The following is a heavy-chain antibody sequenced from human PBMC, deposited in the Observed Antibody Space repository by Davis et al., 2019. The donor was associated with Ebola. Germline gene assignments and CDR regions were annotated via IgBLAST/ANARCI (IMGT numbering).Heavy chain of an antibody. CDR1: GFTFSSYG. CDR2: ISYDGSNK. J-gene: IGHJ6*02. D-gene: IGHD3-3*01. CDR3: ARSPRYDFWSGYLGNFYMDV. V-gene: IGHV3-30*03. Sequence: GESLKISCAASGFTFSSYGMHWVRQAPGKGLEWVAVISYDGSNKYYADSVKGRFTISRDNAKNSLYLQMNSLRAEDTALYYCARSPRYDFWSGYLGNFYMDVWGQGTTVTVSS.